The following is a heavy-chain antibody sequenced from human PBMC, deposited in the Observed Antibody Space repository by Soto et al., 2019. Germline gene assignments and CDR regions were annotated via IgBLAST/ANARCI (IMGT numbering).Heavy chain of an antibody. CDR1: SDSMNSGGYY. D-gene: IGHD2-21*01. CDR2: IYSNGDT. J-gene: IGHJ3*02. CDR3: ASEGAGRAPINI. V-gene: IGHV4-31*03. Sequence: SETLSLTCSVSSDSMNSGGYYWSWIRQHPGKGLEWIGYIYSNGDTYYNPSLKSRVTISVDTSKNQFSLNLGSVTAADTAMYYCASEGAGRAPINIWGPGTMVTVSS.